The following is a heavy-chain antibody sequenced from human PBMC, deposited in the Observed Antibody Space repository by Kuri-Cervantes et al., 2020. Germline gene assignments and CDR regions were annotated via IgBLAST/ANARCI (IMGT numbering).Heavy chain of an antibody. Sequence: GESLKISCAASGFTFSSYAMHWVRQAPGKGLEWVAVISYDGSNKYYADSVKGRFTISRDNAKNSLYLQMNSLRAEDTAVYYCARVGAFDIWGQGTRVTVSS. V-gene: IGHV3-30-3*01. CDR3: ARVGAFDI. CDR2: ISYDGSNK. J-gene: IGHJ3*02. CDR1: GFTFSSYA.